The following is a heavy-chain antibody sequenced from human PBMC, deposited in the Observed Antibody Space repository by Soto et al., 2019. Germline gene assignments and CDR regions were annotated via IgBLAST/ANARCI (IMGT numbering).Heavy chain of an antibody. CDR1: GFTFSSYA. J-gene: IGHJ4*02. D-gene: IGHD2-2*01. Sequence: GGSLRLSCAASGFTFSSYAMSWVRQAPGKGLEWVSAISGSGGSTYYADSVKGRFTISRDNSKNTLYLQMNSLRAEDTAVYYCAKPPPQFSHIVVVPALIWGQGTLVTVSS. CDR3: AKPPPQFSHIVVVPALI. V-gene: IGHV3-23*01. CDR2: ISGSGGST.